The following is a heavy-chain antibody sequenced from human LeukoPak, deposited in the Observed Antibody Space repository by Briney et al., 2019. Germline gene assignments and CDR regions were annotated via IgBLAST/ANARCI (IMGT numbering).Heavy chain of an antibody. CDR3: ARAQHSSSWYYFDY. CDR2: IKEDGSEN. CDR1: GFTFSSYW. Sequence: PGGSLRLSCVDYGFTFSSYWMSWVRQAPGKGLEWVASIKEDGSENYYVDSVRGRFTISRDNAKNSLYLQMNSLRAEDTAVYYCARAQHSSSWYYFDYWGQGTLVTVSS. D-gene: IGHD6-13*01. J-gene: IGHJ4*02. V-gene: IGHV3-7*01.